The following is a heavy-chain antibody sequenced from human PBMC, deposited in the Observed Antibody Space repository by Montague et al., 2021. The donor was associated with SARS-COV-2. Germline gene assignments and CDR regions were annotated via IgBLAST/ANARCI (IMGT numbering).Heavy chain of an antibody. Sequence: SLRLSCAASGFTFSSYSVNWVRQAPGKRLEWISSISSSTNLIYYADSVKGRFTISRDNARNSLYLQMNSLRVDDTAVYYCAKVLVPWAARPDALDVWGQGTVVTVSS. CDR2: ISSSTNLI. CDR3: AKVLVPWAARPDALDV. CDR1: GFTFSSYS. D-gene: IGHD6-6*01. V-gene: IGHV3-21*04. J-gene: IGHJ3*01.